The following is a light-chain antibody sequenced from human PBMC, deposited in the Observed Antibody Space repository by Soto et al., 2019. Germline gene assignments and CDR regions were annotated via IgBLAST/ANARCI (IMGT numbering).Light chain of an antibody. Sequence: EIVLTQSPGTLSLSPGERATLSCRASQSIGLALAWYQHKPGQAPRLLIFAASQRDTGVPARFRGSGSGTDFTLTISDVEAEDLAFYYCHQRQSWPRTFGQGTKVDIK. CDR2: AAS. CDR3: HQRQSWPRT. V-gene: IGKV3-11*01. J-gene: IGKJ1*01. CDR1: QSIGLA.